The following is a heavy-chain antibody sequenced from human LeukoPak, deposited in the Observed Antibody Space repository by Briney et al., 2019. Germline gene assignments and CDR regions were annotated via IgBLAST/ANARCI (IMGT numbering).Heavy chain of an antibody. Sequence: ASVKVSCKASGYTFTSYYMHWVRQAPGEGLEWVGIINPSGGSTSYAQKLQGRVTMTRDMSTSTVYMELSSLRSEDTAVYYCARVAAEVVGVPGAIGFGWLRRDYYYMDVWGKGTTVIVSS. CDR3: ARVAAEVVGVPGAIGFGWLRRDYYYMDV. V-gene: IGHV1-46*01. D-gene: IGHD2-2*02. CDR2: INPSGGST. J-gene: IGHJ6*03. CDR1: GYTFTSYY.